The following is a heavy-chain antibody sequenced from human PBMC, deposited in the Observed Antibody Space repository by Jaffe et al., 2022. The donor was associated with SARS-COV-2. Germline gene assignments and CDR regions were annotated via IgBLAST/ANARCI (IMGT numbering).Heavy chain of an antibody. D-gene: IGHD6-13*01. CDR3: ARGSRGSSWWLNWFDP. J-gene: IGHJ5*02. V-gene: IGHV3-30-3*01. CDR2: ISYDGSNK. CDR1: GFTFSSYA. Sequence: QVQLVESGGGVVQPGRSLRLSCAASGFTFSSYAMHWVRQAPGKGLEWVAVISYDGSNKYYADSVKGRFTISRDNSKNTLYLQMNSLRAEDTAVYYCARGSRGSSWWLNWFDPWGQGTLVTVSS.